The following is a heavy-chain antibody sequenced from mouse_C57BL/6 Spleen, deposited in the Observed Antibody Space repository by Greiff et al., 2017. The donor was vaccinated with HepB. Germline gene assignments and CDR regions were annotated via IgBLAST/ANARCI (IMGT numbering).Heavy chain of an antibody. Sequence: QVQLQQPGAELVRPGTSVKLPCKASGYTFTSYWMHWVKQRPGQGLEWIGVIDPSDSYTNYNHKFKGKATLTVDTSSSTAYMQLSSLTSEDSAVYYCARWLLPDYAMDYWGQGTSVTVSS. D-gene: IGHD2-3*01. J-gene: IGHJ4*01. CDR3: ARWLLPDYAMDY. CDR1: GYTFTSYW. CDR2: IDPSDSYT. V-gene: IGHV1-59*01.